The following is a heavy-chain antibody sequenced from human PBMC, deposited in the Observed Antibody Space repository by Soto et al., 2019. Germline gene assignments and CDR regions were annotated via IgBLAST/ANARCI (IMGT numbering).Heavy chain of an antibody. J-gene: IGHJ5*01. CDR1: VITVSDNY. D-gene: IGHD5-18*01. V-gene: IGHV3-53*01. CDR2: IYRAGRT. CDR3: ERDGYSSNWFVS. Sequence: GGSLRFSCAASVITVSDNYMSLVRQAPGKGLECVSIIYRAGRTYYADSVKGRLTISRDDSKNMLYLQIKSLTAEDTAVYYCERDGYSSNWFVSWGQGTRVTLSS.